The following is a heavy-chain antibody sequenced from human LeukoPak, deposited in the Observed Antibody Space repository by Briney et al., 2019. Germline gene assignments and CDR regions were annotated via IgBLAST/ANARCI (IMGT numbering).Heavy chain of an antibody. CDR2: IYHSGST. CDR1: GGSISSSNW. Sequence: PSETLSLTCAVSGGSISSSNWWSWVRQPPGKGLEWIGEIYHSGSTNYNPSLKSRVTISVDTSKNQFSLKLSSVTAADTAVYYCARGRSDPPYYYYYYMDVWGKGTTVTVSS. CDR3: ARGRSDPPYYYYYYMDV. J-gene: IGHJ6*03. V-gene: IGHV4-4*02. D-gene: IGHD2-15*01.